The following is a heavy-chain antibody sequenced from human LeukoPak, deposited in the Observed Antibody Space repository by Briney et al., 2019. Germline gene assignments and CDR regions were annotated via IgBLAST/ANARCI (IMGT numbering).Heavy chain of an antibody. Sequence: ASVKVSCKASGYTFTSYGITWVRQAPGQGLEWMGWISAHNGNTNYAQKVQGRVTMTTDASTSTGYMELRSLRSDDTAVYYCARVGGELLRTDAFDIWGQGTMVTVSS. J-gene: IGHJ3*02. V-gene: IGHV1-18*01. CDR3: ARVGGELLRTDAFDI. CDR2: ISAHNGNT. D-gene: IGHD1-26*01. CDR1: GYTFTSYG.